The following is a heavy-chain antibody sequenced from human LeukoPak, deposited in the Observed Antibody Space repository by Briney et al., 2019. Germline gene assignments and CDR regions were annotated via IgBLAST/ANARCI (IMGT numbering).Heavy chain of an antibody. CDR3: ARDHVIVGDDAFDI. J-gene: IGHJ3*02. Sequence: ASVKVSCKASGYTFTSYGISWVRQAPGQGLEWMGWISAYNGNTNYAQKLQGRVTMTTDTSTSTACMELRSLRSDDTAVYYCARDHVIVGDDAFDIWGQGTMVTVSS. D-gene: IGHD3-22*01. V-gene: IGHV1-18*01. CDR2: ISAYNGNT. CDR1: GYTFTSYG.